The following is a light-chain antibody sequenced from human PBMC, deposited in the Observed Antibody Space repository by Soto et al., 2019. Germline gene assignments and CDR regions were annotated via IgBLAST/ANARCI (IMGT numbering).Light chain of an antibody. V-gene: IGLV1-40*01. CDR1: SSNIGAGYD. J-gene: IGLJ2*01. CDR2: GNS. Sequence: QSVLTQPPSVSGAAGQRVTNSCTGSSSNIGAGYDVHWYQQIPGTAPKLLIYGNSNRPSGVPDRFSGSKSGTSASLAITGLQAEDEADYYCQSYDSRDVVFGGGTKLTVL. CDR3: QSYDSRDVV.